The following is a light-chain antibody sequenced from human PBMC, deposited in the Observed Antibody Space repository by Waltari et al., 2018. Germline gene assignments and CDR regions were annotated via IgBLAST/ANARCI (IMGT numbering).Light chain of an antibody. V-gene: IGKV1-12*01. CDR2: AAS. CDR3: QQSNTFPLT. J-gene: IGKJ4*01. CDR1: EDVSTW. Sequence: DIQMTQSPSSVSASVGDRVTITGRASEDVSTWLAWYQQKPGKVPQLLIFAASVLRTGVSSRFTGSGSGTDFTLTISSLEPEDFATYYCQQSNTFPLTFGGGTKVEIK.